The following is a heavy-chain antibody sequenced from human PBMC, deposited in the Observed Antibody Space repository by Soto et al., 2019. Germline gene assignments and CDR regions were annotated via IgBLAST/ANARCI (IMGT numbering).Heavy chain of an antibody. D-gene: IGHD1-7*01. CDR2: IWYDGSNK. V-gene: IGHV3-33*03. J-gene: IGHJ4*02. CDR3: AAATTWNFHFHY. CDR1: GFTISTHG. Sequence: PGGSLRLSCAASGFTISTHGMHWVRQAPGKGLEWLANIWYDGSNKFYAESVKGRFSISKDNSKNTLYLQMSSLRAEDTAVYYCAAATTWNFHFHYWGQGTQVTVSS.